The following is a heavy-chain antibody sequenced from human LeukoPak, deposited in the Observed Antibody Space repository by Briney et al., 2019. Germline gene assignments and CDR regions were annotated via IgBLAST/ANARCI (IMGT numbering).Heavy chain of an antibody. Sequence: SETLSLTCAVSGDSISSSYWGWIRQPAGKGLEWIGRIHTSGSTYYSPSLKSRVTMSVDTSTNQFSLKLSSVTAADTAMYYCARVRLGRGLDYWGQGTLVTVSS. CDR3: ARVRLGRGLDY. J-gene: IGHJ4*02. D-gene: IGHD6-19*01. CDR1: GDSISSSY. V-gene: IGHV4-4*07. CDR2: IHTSGST.